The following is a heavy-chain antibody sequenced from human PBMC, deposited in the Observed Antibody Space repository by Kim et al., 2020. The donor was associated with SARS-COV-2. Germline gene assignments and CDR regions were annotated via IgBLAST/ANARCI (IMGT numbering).Heavy chain of an antibody. CDR1: GFTFRSHW. J-gene: IGHJ4*02. CDR2: INYDGSST. Sequence: GGSLRLSCAASGFTFRSHWMHWVRQAPGKGLVWVSRINYDGSSTTYADSVKGRFTISRDNAKNTVYLQLNSLRVEDTAVFYCTRDSAGLENWGQGTLVTVSS. V-gene: IGHV3-74*01. CDR3: TRDSAGLEN.